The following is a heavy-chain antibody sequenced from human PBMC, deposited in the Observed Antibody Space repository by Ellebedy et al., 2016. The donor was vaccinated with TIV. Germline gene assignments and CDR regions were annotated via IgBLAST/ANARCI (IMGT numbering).Heavy chain of an antibody. CDR1: GFPLRNYA. Sequence: GGSLRLSCAASGFPLRNYAMSWVRQAPGKGLEWVSTISGSGDSIYYADSVKGRFTISRDNSKNTLFRRMDNLRAEDTAVYYCAKRPLTMIVLAEYFFDYWGQGTLVTVSS. D-gene: IGHD3-22*01. V-gene: IGHV3-23*01. CDR2: ISGSGDSI. J-gene: IGHJ4*02. CDR3: AKRPLTMIVLAEYFFDY.